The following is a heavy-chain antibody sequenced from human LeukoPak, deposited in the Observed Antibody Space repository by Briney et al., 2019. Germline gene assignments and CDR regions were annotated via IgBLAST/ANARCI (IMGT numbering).Heavy chain of an antibody. CDR2: IDPNSCGT. V-gene: IGHV1-2*02. CDR3: ARMWGSGSSENWFDP. D-gene: IGHD3-16*01. Sequence: SVKVSYKASGYTFTGYYMHWLRQAPAQGLEWMGWIDPNSCGTNYPQKFQGRVTMTSDKSISTAYMELSRLRSDDTAVYYCARMWGSGSSENWFDPWGQGTLVTVSS. J-gene: IGHJ5*02. CDR1: GYTFTGYY.